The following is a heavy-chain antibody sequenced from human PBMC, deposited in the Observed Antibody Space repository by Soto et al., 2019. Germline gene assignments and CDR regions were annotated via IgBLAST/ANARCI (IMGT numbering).Heavy chain of an antibody. D-gene: IGHD2-15*01. CDR3: ARAEGYCSGGSCYSKY. J-gene: IGHJ4*02. Sequence: SETLSLTCVVYGGSFRGYYWGWIRQPPGKGLEWIGEINHGGSTNYNPSLKSRVTISVDTSKNQFSLKLSSVTAADTAVYYCARAEGYCSGGSCYSKYWGQGTLVTVSS. CDR1: GGSFRGYY. CDR2: INHGGST. V-gene: IGHV4-34*01.